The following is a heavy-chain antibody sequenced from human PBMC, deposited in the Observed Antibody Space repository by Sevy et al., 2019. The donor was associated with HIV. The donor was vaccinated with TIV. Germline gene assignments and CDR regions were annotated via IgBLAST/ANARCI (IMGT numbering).Heavy chain of an antibody. D-gene: IGHD2-15*01. J-gene: IGHJ4*02. CDR3: ARDRNKYCSGGSCYKDY. CDR1: GYTFTSYG. V-gene: IGHV1-18*01. CDR2: ISAYNGNT. Sequence: ASVKVSCKASGYTFTSYGISWGRQAPGQGLEWMGWISAYNGNTNYAQKLQGRVTMTTDTSTSKAYMELRSLRSDDTAVYYCARDRNKYCSGGSCYKDYWGQGTLVTVSS.